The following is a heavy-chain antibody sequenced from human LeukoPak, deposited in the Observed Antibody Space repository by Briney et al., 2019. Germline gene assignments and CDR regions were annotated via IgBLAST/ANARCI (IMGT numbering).Heavy chain of an antibody. CDR1: GFTFSSYW. V-gene: IGHV3-74*01. J-gene: IGHJ6*03. D-gene: IGHD3-22*01. Sequence: GGSLRLSCAASGFTFSSYWMHWVRQAPGKGLVWVSRTNSDGSSTSYADSVKGRFTISRDNAKNTLYLQMNSLRVEDTAVYYCVRDRLNYYYYYMDVWGKGTTVTISS. CDR3: VRDRLNYYYYYMDV. CDR2: TNSDGSST.